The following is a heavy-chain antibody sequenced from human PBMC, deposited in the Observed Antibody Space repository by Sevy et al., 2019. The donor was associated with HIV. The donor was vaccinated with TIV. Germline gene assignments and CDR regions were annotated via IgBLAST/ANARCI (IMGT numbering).Heavy chain of an antibody. CDR2: IIPIFGTA. CDR3: ARGKLRFLEWTLYYYYGMDV. Sequence: ASVKVSCKASGGTFSSYAISWVRQAPGQGLEWMGGIIPIFGTANYAQKFQGRVTITADESTSTAYMELSSLRSEDTAVYYCARGKLRFLEWTLYYYYGMDVWCQGTTVTVSS. D-gene: IGHD3-3*01. CDR1: GGTFSSYA. V-gene: IGHV1-69*13. J-gene: IGHJ6*02.